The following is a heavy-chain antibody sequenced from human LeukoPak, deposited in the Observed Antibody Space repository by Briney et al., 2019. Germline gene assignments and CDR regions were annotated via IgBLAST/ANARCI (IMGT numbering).Heavy chain of an antibody. Sequence: ASVMVSCKASGGTFSSYAISWVRQAPGQGLEWMGGIIPIFGTANYAQKFQGRVTITADESTSTAYMELSSLRSEDTAVYYCAREASSYGSGSYFFDYWGQGTLVTVSS. CDR2: IIPIFGTA. CDR1: GGTFSSYA. D-gene: IGHD3-10*01. J-gene: IGHJ4*02. V-gene: IGHV1-69*13. CDR3: AREASSYGSGSYFFDY.